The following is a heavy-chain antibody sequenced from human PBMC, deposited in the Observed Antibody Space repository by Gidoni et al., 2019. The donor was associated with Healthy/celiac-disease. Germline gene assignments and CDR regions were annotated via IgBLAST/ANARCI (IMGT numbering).Heavy chain of an antibody. J-gene: IGHJ4*02. CDR3: ASPGPIRPGARDSSDYLPFDY. V-gene: IGHV1-46*01. CDR2: INPSGGST. Sequence: QVQPVQSGAEVKKPGASVKVSCKASGYTFTSYYMHWVRQAPGPGLECMGIINPSGGSTSYAQECQRSVTMTRDTSTSAVYMELSRLRSEDTAVYYCASPGPIRPGARDSSDYLPFDYWGQGTLVTVSS. CDR1: GYTFTSYY. D-gene: IGHD3-22*01.